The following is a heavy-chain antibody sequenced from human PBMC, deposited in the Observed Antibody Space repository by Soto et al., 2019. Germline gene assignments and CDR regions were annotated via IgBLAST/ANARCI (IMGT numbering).Heavy chain of an antibody. J-gene: IGHJ5*02. V-gene: IGHV1-69*13. CDR1: GGTFSSYA. CDR3: ARDHRRGSGWSNWFDP. CDR2: IIPIFGTA. Sequence: SVKVSCKASGGTFSSYAISWVRQAPGQGLEWMGGIIPIFGTANYAQKFQGRVTITADESTSTAYMELSSLRSEDTAVYYCARDHRRGSGWSNWFDPWGQGTLVTVSS. D-gene: IGHD6-19*01.